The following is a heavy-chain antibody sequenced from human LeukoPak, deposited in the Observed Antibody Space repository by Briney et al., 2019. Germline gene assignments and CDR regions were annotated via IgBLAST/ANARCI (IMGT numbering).Heavy chain of an antibody. V-gene: IGHV4-59*01. CDR3: ARMGSSWYTPSYMDV. Sequence: PSETLSLTCTVSGGSISSYYWSWLRQPPGKGLEWIGYIYYSGSTNYNPSLTSRVTISVDTSKNQFSLKLSSVTAADTAVYYCARMGSSWYTPSYMDVWGKGTTVTVSS. CDR2: IYYSGST. CDR1: GGSISSYY. D-gene: IGHD6-13*01. J-gene: IGHJ6*03.